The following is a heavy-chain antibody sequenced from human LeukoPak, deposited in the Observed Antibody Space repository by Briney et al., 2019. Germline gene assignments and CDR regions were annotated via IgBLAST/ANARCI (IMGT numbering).Heavy chain of an antibody. CDR3: ARGGAWMATIRYYFDY. D-gene: IGHD5-24*01. V-gene: IGHV4-34*01. CDR1: GGSFSGYY. Sequence: SETLSLTCAVYGGSFSGYYWSWIRQPPGKGLEWIGEINHSGSTNYNPSLKSRVTISVDTSKNQFSLKLSSVTAANTAVYYCARGGAWMATIRYYFDYWGQGTLVTVSS. CDR2: INHSGST. J-gene: IGHJ4*02.